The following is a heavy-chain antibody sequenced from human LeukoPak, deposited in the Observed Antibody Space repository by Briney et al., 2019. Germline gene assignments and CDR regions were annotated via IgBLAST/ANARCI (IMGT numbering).Heavy chain of an antibody. CDR2: ISGSGGST. V-gene: IGHV3-23*01. CDR1: GFTFSSYA. D-gene: IGHD2/OR15-2a*01. Sequence: PGGSLRLSCAASGFTFSSYAMSWVRQAPGKGLEWVSTISGSGGSTYYADSVKGRFTISRDNSKNTLYLQMNSLRAEDTAVYYCAKTIGPPYYFDYWGQGTLVTVSS. CDR3: AKTIGPPYYFDY. J-gene: IGHJ4*02.